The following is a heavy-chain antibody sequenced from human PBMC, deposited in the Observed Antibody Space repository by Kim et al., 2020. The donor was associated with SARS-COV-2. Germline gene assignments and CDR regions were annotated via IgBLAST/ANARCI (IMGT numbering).Heavy chain of an antibody. J-gene: IGHJ4*02. CDR3: ARGGTTVTFDY. D-gene: IGHD4-17*01. V-gene: IGHV7-4-1*02. Sequence: TYAQGFTGRFVFSLDTSVSTAYLQISSLKAEDTAVYYCARGGTTVTFDYWGQGTLVTVSS.